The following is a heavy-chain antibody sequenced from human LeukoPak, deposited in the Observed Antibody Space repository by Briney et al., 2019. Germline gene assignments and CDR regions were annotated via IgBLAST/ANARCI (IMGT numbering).Heavy chain of an antibody. D-gene: IGHD6-6*01. Sequence: ASVKVSCKASGYIFTSYFMHWVRQAPGQGLEWMGIINPSGGNTNYAQKFQGRVTMTRDTSTSTVYMELSSLTSEDTAVYYCARDLGGIAARAAFAIWGQGTMVTVSS. V-gene: IGHV1-46*01. CDR3: ARDLGGIAARAAFAI. J-gene: IGHJ3*02. CDR2: INPSGGNT. CDR1: GYIFTSYF.